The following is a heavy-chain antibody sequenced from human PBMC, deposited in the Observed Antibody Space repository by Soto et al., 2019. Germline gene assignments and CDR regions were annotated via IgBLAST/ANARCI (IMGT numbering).Heavy chain of an antibody. CDR3: ARGPRYCSTSTCFAGVTWFDP. D-gene: IGHD2-2*01. Sequence: ASVKVSCKASGYIFTSYGISWVRQAPGQGLEWLGWISGYNGNTNYAQKVQGRVTLTTDKSTNTAYMDLWSLTSDDTAVYYCARGPRYCSTSTCFAGVTWFDPWGQGTPVTVS. CDR2: ISGYNGNT. V-gene: IGHV1-18*04. J-gene: IGHJ5*02. CDR1: GYIFTSYG.